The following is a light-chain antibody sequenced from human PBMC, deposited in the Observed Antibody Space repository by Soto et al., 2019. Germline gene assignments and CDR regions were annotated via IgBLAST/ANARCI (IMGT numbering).Light chain of an antibody. CDR3: QPYNTFLLT. CDR2: KAS. V-gene: IGKV1-5*03. J-gene: IGKJ3*01. Sequence: DIQVTQSPSTLSASVGDSVTISCRASQIISNWLAWYQQKPGKAPKLLIYKASTLESGVPSRFSGSGSGTDFTLTISSLQPDDFAPYYCQPYNTFLLTFGPGTRVDIK. CDR1: QIISNW.